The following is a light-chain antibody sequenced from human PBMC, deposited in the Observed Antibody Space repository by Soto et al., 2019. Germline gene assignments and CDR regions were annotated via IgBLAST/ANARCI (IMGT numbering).Light chain of an antibody. CDR2: NNN. V-gene: IGLV1-44*01. CDR1: SSNIGINT. Sequence: QSVLTQPPSASETPGQRVTISCSGSSSNIGINTVDWFQQLPGTAPKLLIYNNNQRPSGVPDRFSGSKSGTSASLAISGLQSEDESDYYCAAWDDSLNGYVFGTGTKFTVL. J-gene: IGLJ1*01. CDR3: AAWDDSLNGYV.